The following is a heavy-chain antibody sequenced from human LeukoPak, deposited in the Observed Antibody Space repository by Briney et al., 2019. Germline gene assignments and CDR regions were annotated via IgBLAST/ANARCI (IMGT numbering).Heavy chain of an antibody. Sequence: SETLSLTCTVSGGSISSSSSYWGWIRQPPGKGLEWIGSIDYSGSTYYNPSLKSRVTKSVDTSKSQFWLKLSSVTAADTAVYYCARVGYCTNGVCYPPDYWGQGTLVTVSS. V-gene: IGHV4-39*01. CDR1: GGSISSSSSY. CDR2: IDYSGST. J-gene: IGHJ4*02. CDR3: ARVGYCTNGVCYPPDY. D-gene: IGHD2-8*01.